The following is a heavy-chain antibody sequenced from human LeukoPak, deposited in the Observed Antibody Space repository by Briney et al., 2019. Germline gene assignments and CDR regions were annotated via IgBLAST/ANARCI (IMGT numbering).Heavy chain of an antibody. CDR2: IRYDGSNK. CDR3: AEDRGGNFDSNPRRFYYYMDV. V-gene: IGHV3-30*02. D-gene: IGHD3-9*01. J-gene: IGHJ6*03. Sequence: PGGSLRLSCAASGFILSDYHMSWIRQAPGKGLEWVAFIRYDGSNKYYADSVKGRFTISRDNSKNTLYLQMNSLRAEDTAVYYCAEDRGGNFDSNPRRFYYYMDVWGKGTTVTVSS. CDR1: GFILSDYH.